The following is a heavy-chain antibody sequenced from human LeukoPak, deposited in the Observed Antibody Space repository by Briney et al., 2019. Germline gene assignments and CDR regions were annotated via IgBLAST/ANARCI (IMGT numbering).Heavy chain of an antibody. CDR3: ARLMAAAGTDPFDN. D-gene: IGHD6-13*01. J-gene: IGHJ4*02. CDR1: GYRFTTYW. V-gene: IGHV5-51*01. Sequence: GDSLKISCKGSGYRFTTYWIGWVRQMPGKGLEWMGIIYPDDSDTRYSPSFQGQVTISADKSISTTYLQWSALRASDTAIYYCARLMAAAGTDPFDNWGQGTLVTVSS. CDR2: IYPDDSDT.